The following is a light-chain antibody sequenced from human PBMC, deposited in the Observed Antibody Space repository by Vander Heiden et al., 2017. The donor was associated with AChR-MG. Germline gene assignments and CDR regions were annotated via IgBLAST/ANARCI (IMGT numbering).Light chain of an antibody. J-gene: IGKJ2*01. Sequence: EIVLTQSPGPLSLSPGERATLSCRASQSINRNYLAWYQQKRGRAPRLLVYGASTRATGIPDRFSGSGSGTDFTLTISRLEPEDFAVYYCQQFDKSSYTFGQGTKLEIK. CDR1: QSINRNY. CDR3: QQFDKSSYT. CDR2: GAS. V-gene: IGKV3-20*01.